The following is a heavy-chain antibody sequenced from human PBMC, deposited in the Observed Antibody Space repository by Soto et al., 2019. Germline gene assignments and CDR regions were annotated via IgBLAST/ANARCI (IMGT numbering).Heavy chain of an antibody. J-gene: IGHJ4*02. CDR1: GFTFTSYR. CDR3: AKHEGYCSTTTCSNFDY. D-gene: IGHD2-2*01. CDR2: IYPGDSDT. Sequence: PADSLKISCKCSGFTFTSYRIAWVRQMPGKGLEWMGIIYPGDSDTSYSPSFQGQVTISADKSINTAYLHWSSLKASDTAIYYCAKHEGYCSTTTCSNFDYWGQGTLVTVSS. V-gene: IGHV5-51*01.